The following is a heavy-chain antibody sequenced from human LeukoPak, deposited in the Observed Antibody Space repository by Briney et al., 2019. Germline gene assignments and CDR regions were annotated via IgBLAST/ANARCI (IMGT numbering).Heavy chain of an antibody. J-gene: IGHJ4*02. D-gene: IGHD3-16*01. CDR3: ARSPPDYEFTIYYFDY. V-gene: IGHV4-39*01. Sequence: DPSETLSLTCTVSGGSISRYYWSWIRQPPGKGLEWIGSIYYSGSTYYNPSLKSRVTISVDTPKNQFSLKLSSVTAADTAVYYCARSPPDYEFTIYYFDYWGQGTLVTVSS. CDR1: GGSISRYY. CDR2: IYYSGST.